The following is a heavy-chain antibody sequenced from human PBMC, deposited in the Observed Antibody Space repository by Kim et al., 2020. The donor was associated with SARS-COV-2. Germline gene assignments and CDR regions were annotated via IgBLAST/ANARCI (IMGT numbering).Heavy chain of an antibody. J-gene: IGHJ3*02. D-gene: IGHD3-3*01. CDR1: GYTFISYA. Sequence: ASVKVSCKASGYTFISYALNWVRQPPGQGLEWMGWINTNTGNPTYAQGFTGRFVIFSDTSVSTAYLQISSLKADDTAVYYCARLYYDIWSGSYLVCFDIW. V-gene: IGHV7-4-1*02. CDR3: ARLYYDIWSGSYLVCFDI. CDR2: INTNTGNP.